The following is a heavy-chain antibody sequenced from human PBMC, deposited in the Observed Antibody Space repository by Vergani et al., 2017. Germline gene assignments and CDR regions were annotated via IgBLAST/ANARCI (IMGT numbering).Heavy chain of an antibody. CDR2: IRSKNDGGTA. J-gene: IGHJ4*02. CDR1: GITFKNAW. V-gene: IGHV3-15*01. Sequence: EVQVVESGGGLIKPRGSLRLSCVVSGITFKNAWINWVRQAPGKGLEWIGRIRSKNDGGTADYAAPLKGRFTISRDDSKDSAFLLVNNLKTEDTAVYFCYPGYHDYWGQGTVVTVSS. D-gene: IGHD5-12*01. CDR3: YPGYHDY.